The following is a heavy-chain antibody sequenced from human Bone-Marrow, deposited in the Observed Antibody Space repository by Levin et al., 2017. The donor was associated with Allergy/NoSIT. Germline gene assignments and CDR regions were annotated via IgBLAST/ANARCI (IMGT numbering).Heavy chain of an antibody. D-gene: IGHD3-9*01. J-gene: IGHJ3*02. CDR2: ISYDGQKT. CDR1: GFKFSSYQ. CDR3: VNGPRGALAGLGPKDGFQI. V-gene: IGHV3-30*03. Sequence: PGGSLRLSCVGSGFKFSSYQMNWVRQASGKGLEWMTFISYDGQKTSYIDAVKGRFTISRDNSNSTLYLQMNSLRVEDAATYYCVNGPRGALAGLGPKDGFQIWGQGTVVTVS.